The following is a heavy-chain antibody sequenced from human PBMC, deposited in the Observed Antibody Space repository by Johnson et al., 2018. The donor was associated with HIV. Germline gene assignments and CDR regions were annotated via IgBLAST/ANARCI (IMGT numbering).Heavy chain of an antibody. CDR3: ARENGVRPESIAFDI. J-gene: IGHJ3*02. Sequence: MQLVESGGGLVQPGESLRLSCAASGVPFSRPRMTWVRQAPGKGLEWVANIKQDGSEKHYVDSVKGRFTISRDNAKNSLYLQMNSLRAEDTAVYYCARENGVRPESIAFDIWGQGTMVTVSS. D-gene: IGHD2-8*01. CDR2: IKQDGSEK. CDR1: GVPFSRPR. V-gene: IGHV3-7*01.